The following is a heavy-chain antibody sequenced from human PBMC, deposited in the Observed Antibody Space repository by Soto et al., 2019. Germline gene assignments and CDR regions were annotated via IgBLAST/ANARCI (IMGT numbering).Heavy chain of an antibody. CDR3: ARAPRTIFGVVIADGRDV. V-gene: IGHV1-69*01. CDR2: IIPIFGTA. CDR1: EGTFSSYA. J-gene: IGHJ6*02. D-gene: IGHD3-3*01. Sequence: QVQLVQSGADVKKPGSSVKVSCKASEGTFSSYAISWVRQAPGQGLEWMGGIIPIFGTANYAQKFQGRVTITADESTSTAYMELSSLRSEDTAVYYCARAPRTIFGVVIADGRDVWGQGTTVTVSS.